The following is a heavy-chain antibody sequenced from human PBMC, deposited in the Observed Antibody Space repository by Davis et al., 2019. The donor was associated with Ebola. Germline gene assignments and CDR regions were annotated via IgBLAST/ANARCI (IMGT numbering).Heavy chain of an antibody. CDR1: GGSFSGYY. CDR3: ARGPYYRGGGPNFDY. D-gene: IGHD1-26*01. J-gene: IGHJ4*02. CDR2: IYYSGST. V-gene: IGHV4-30-4*01. Sequence: SETLSLTCAVYGGSFSGYYWSWIRQPPGKGLEWIGYIYYSGSTYYNPSLKSRVTISVDTSKNQFSLKLSSVTAADTAVYYCARGPYYRGGGPNFDYWGQGTLVTVSS.